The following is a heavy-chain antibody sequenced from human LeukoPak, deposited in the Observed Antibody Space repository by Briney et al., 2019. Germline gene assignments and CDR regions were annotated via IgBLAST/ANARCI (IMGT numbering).Heavy chain of an antibody. CDR2: IYSSGST. D-gene: IGHD1-26*01. CDR3: ARERWDDVFDI. CDR1: GGSISAYF. V-gene: IGHV4-4*07. J-gene: IGHJ3*02. Sequence: SETLSLTCTVSGGSISAYFWGWIRQPAGKGLEWIGHIYSSGSTIYNPSLKSRVTMSVDTSKNQFSLKLSSVTAADTAVYYCARERWDDVFDIWGQGTMVTVSS.